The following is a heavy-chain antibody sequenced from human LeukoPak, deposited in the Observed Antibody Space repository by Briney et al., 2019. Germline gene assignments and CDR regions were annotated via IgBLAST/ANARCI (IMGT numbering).Heavy chain of an antibody. CDR3: ARGYYDSSGYPSDYYYGMDV. CDR1: GGSISSSNW. D-gene: IGHD3-22*01. Sequence: PSGTLSLTCAVSGGSISSSNWWSWVRQPPGKGLEWIGEIYHSGSTNYNPSLKSRVTISVDKSKNQFSLKLSSVTAADTAVYYCARGYYDSSGYPSDYYYGMDVWGQGTTVTVSS. J-gene: IGHJ6*02. CDR2: IYHSGST. V-gene: IGHV4-4*02.